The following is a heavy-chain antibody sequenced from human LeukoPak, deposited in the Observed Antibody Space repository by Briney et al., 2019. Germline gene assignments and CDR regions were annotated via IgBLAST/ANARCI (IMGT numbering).Heavy chain of an antibody. V-gene: IGHV1-46*01. J-gene: IGHJ5*02. Sequence: ASVKVSCKASGYTFTGYYMHWVRQAPGQGLEWMGIINPSGGSTSYAQKFQGRVTMTRDTSTSTVYMELSSLRSEDTAVYYCARDFEVGATMGPGDNWFDPWGQGTLVTVSS. CDR2: INPSGGST. CDR1: GYTFTGYY. D-gene: IGHD1-26*01. CDR3: ARDFEVGATMGPGDNWFDP.